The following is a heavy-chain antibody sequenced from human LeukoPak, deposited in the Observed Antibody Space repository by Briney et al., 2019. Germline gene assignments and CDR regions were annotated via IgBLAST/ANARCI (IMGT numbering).Heavy chain of an antibody. D-gene: IGHD3-3*01. CDR1: GYTFTSYG. J-gene: IGHJ6*02. CDR3: ARGAITIFGVVLGDYYYGMDV. CDR2: ISAYNGNT. V-gene: IGHV1-18*01. Sequence: ASVKLSCKSSGYTFTSYGISWVRQPPAQGLVWMGWISAYNGNTNYAQKLQGRVTMTTDTSTSTAYMELRSMRSDDTAVYYCARGAITIFGVVLGDYYYGMDVWGQGTTVTVSS.